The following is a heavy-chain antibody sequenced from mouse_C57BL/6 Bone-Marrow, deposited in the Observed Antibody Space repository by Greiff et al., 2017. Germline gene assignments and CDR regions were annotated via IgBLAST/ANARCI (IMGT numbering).Heavy chain of an antibody. V-gene: IGHV5-4*01. D-gene: IGHD2-4*01. J-gene: IGHJ4*01. CDR1: GFTFSSYA. CDR3: ARDDYDRAYAMDY. Sequence: EVQGVESGGGLVKPGGSLKLSCAASGFTFSSYAMSWVRQTPEKRLEWVATISDGGSYTYYPDNVKGRFTISRDNAKNNLYLQMSHLKSVDTAMYYCARDDYDRAYAMDYWGQGTSVTVSS. CDR2: ISDGGSYT.